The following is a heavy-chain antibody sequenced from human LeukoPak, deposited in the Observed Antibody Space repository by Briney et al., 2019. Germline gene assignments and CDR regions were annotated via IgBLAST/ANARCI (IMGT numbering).Heavy chain of an antibody. CDR1: GGSIRSSYYY. Sequence: SETLSLTCTVSGGSIRSSYYYWGWIRQPPGKGLEWIGSIYDSGSTYYNPSLKSRVTISVDTSKNQFSLKLSSVTAADTAVYYCASQVNYDFWSGQGWFDPWGQGTLVTVSS. CDR2: IYDSGST. D-gene: IGHD3-3*01. CDR3: ASQVNYDFWSGQGWFDP. V-gene: IGHV4-39*01. J-gene: IGHJ5*02.